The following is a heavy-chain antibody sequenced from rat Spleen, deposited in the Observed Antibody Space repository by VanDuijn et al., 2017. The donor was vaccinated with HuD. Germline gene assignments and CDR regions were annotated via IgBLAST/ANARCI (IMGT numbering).Heavy chain of an antibody. CDR2: ISTGGGNT. CDR3: ERHDYGGYYFEY. V-gene: IGHV5S13*01. D-gene: IGHD1-11*01. Sequence: EVQMVESGGGLVQPGRSLKLSCAASGFTFSDYGMAWVRQAPTKGLEWVASISTGGGNTYYRDSVKGRFTISRDNAKSTLYLQMNSLRSEDTATYYCERHDYGGYYFEYWGQGVMVTVSS. J-gene: IGHJ2*01. CDR1: GFTFSDYG.